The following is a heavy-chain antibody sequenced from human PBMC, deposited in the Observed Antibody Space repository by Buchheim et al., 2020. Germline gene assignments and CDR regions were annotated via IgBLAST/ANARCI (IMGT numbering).Heavy chain of an antibody. CDR1: GFTFNNYE. CDR3: ARGRDDNSGYFDY. Sequence: EVQLVDSGGGLVQPGGSLRLYCAASGFTFNNYEMNWVRQAPGKGLEWVSYISDSSRTKYYADSVKGRFTVSRDNGKNSLYLQMNSLRAEDTAVYYCARGRDDNSGYFDYWGQGTL. J-gene: IGHJ4*02. V-gene: IGHV3-48*03. D-gene: IGHD3-22*01. CDR2: ISDSSRTK.